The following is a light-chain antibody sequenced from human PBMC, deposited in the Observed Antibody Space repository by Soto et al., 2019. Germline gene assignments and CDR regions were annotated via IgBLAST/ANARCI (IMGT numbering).Light chain of an antibody. CDR2: NVS. CDR1: SSDVGGHNS. J-gene: IGLJ1*01. V-gene: IGLV2-14*04. CDR3: TSYTSSSTYV. Sequence: TSSDVGGHNSVSWYQQHPGKAPKLMIYNVSNRPSGVSNRFSGSKSGNTASLTISGLLAEDEADYYCTSYTSSSTYVCGAGTKVTVL.